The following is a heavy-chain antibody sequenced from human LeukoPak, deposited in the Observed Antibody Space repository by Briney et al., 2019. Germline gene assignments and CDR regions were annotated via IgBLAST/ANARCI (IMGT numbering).Heavy chain of an antibody. CDR2: IIPVLSMT. CDR1: GGNFISSV. V-gene: IGHV1-69*04. J-gene: IGHJ4*02. Sequence: ASVKVSCKASGGNFISSVISWVRQAPGQGLEWMGRIIPVLSMTEYAQRFQGRLTITADKSTSTAYMELSSLRSEDTAVYYCARDLLSKGGFDYWGQGTLVTVSS. CDR3: ARDLLSKGGFDY. D-gene: IGHD2/OR15-2a*01.